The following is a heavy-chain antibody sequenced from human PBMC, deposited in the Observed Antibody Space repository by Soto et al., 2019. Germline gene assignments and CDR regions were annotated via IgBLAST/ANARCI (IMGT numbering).Heavy chain of an antibody. J-gene: IGHJ4*02. CDR1: GYSFTTYW. CDR3: ARRGTYYDVDY. D-gene: IGHD1-26*01. V-gene: IGHV5-51*01. Sequence: GESLKISCETSGYSFTTYWGAWVRQLPGKGLEWMGIIYPGDSHTTYSPSFQGQVTISADKSITTAYLQWSSLKASDTAMYYCARRGTYYDVDYWGQGTLVTVSS. CDR2: IYPGDSHT.